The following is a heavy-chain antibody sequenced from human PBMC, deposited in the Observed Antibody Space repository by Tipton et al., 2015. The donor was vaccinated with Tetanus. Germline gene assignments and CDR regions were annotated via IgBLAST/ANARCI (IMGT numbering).Heavy chain of an antibody. J-gene: IGHJ4*02. Sequence: AASGFTFNSYAMSWVRQAPGKGLEWVSSISAGGASTYYADSVRGRFTFSRDNSRNTLYLQMNSLRAEDTAVYYCAKALYGGCDYWGQGTLVTVSS. CDR3: AKALYGGCDY. CDR2: ISAGGAST. V-gene: IGHV3-23*01. CDR1: GFTFNSYA. D-gene: IGHD3-16*01.